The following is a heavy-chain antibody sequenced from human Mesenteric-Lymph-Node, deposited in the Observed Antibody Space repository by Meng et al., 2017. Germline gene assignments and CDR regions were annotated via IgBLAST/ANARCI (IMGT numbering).Heavy chain of an antibody. Sequence: ASVKVSCKASGYTFTSYDINWVRQATGQGLEWMGWMNPNSGNTGYAQKFQGRVTITRNTSISTAYMELRSLRSDDTAVYYCARVPIYCSGGSCYQYDAFDIWGQGTMVTVSS. CDR2: MNPNSGNT. CDR3: ARVPIYCSGGSCYQYDAFDI. D-gene: IGHD2-15*01. J-gene: IGHJ3*02. V-gene: IGHV1-8*03. CDR1: GYTFTSYD.